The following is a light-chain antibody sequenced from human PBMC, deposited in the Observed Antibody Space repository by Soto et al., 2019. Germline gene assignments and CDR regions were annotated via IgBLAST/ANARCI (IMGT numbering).Light chain of an antibody. CDR2: TAS. V-gene: IGKV1-6*01. CDR1: QAIRND. Sequence: AIPMTQSPSSLSASVGDRAIITCRASQAIRNDFGWYQQKPGKAPKLLIYTASTLQSEVPSRFSGSGSGADFTLTIRSLQPEDSATYYCLHDYSYPRTFGQGTKVEIK. J-gene: IGKJ1*01. CDR3: LHDYSYPRT.